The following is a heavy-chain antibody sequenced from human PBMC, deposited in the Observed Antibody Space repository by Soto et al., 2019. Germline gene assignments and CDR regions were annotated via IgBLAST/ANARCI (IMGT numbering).Heavy chain of an antibody. D-gene: IGHD5-18*01. V-gene: IGHV4-30-2*01. CDR2: IYPSGMP. Sequence: SETLSLTCTVSGGSISNAAYSWSWIRQPPGKGLEWIGYIYPSGMPFYNPSLRSRVTISIDRSNDQFSLNLKSVTAADTAVYYCAREGGGYGLFDSCCQGTLVTVSS. CDR1: GGSISNAAYS. J-gene: IGHJ4*02. CDR3: AREGGGYGLFDS.